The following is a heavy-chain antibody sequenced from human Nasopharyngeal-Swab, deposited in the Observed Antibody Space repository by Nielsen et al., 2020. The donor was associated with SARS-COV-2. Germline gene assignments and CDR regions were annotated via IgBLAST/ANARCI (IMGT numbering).Heavy chain of an antibody. CDR1: GFTFSSYW. CDR2: IKQSGSGH. Sequence: GESLKISCAASGFTFSSYWMSWVRQAPGKGLEWVAHIKQSGSGHYYVDSVKGRFTISRDNAKNSLSLQMNSLRAEDTAVYYCARYCSTTSYPRGFDYWGQGTLVTVSS. V-gene: IGHV3-7*01. J-gene: IGHJ4*02. D-gene: IGHD2-2*01. CDR3: ARYCSTTSYPRGFDY.